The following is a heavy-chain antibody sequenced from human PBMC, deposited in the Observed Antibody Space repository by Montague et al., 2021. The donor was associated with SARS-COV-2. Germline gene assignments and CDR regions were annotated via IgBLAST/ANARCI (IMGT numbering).Heavy chain of an antibody. Sequence: TLSLTCAVYGGSFSGYHWSWIRQPPEKGLEWIGEINQSGRTNNNPSLKSRVIISVDTSKNQFSLKLSSVTAADTALYYCARDRPRSYYYGSGTYTWGGYGMDVWGQGTTVTVSS. V-gene: IGHV4-34*09. CDR1: GGSFSGYH. CDR2: INQSGRT. CDR3: ARDRPRSYYYGSGTYTWGGYGMDV. D-gene: IGHD3-10*01. J-gene: IGHJ6*02.